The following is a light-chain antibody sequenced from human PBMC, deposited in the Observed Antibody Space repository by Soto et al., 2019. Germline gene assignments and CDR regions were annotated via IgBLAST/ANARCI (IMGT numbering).Light chain of an antibody. V-gene: IGKV1-5*01. CDR1: QSIRSW. Sequence: DIQMTQSPSTLSASVGDRVTITCRASQSIRSWLAWYQQKPGKAPKLLIYDASSLESGVPSRFSGSGSGTEFTLTISSLQPDDFATYDCQQYNSYSPTFGQGTKVEIK. CDR2: DAS. CDR3: QQYNSYSPT. J-gene: IGKJ1*01.